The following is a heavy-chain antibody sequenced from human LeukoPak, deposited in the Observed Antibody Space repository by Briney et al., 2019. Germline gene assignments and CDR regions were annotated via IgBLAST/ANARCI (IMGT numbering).Heavy chain of an antibody. V-gene: IGHV4-61*08. CDR1: DYSISSGYGYY. CDR3: ARTTEGGYTYGYFYYYYMDV. D-gene: IGHD5-18*01. J-gene: IGHJ6*03. CDR2: IYYSGST. Sequence: SETLSLTCTVSDYSISSGYGYYWSWIRQPPGKGLEWIAYIYYSGSTNYNPSLKSRVTISVDTSKNQFSLELRSVTAADTAVYYCARTTEGGYTYGYFYYYYMDVWGKGTTVTISS.